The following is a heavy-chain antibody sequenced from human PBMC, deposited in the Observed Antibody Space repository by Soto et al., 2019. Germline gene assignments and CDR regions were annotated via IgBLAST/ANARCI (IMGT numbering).Heavy chain of an antibody. V-gene: IGHV4-4*07. Sequence: SETLSLTCTVSGGSISSYYWSWIRHPAGKGLEWIGRIYTSGSTNYNPSLKSRVTMSVDTSKNQFSLKLSSVTAADTAVYYCARVRSTAGYYYYGMDVWGQGTTVTVSS. D-gene: IGHD6-13*01. CDR3: ARVRSTAGYYYYGMDV. CDR2: IYTSGST. CDR1: GGSISSYY. J-gene: IGHJ6*02.